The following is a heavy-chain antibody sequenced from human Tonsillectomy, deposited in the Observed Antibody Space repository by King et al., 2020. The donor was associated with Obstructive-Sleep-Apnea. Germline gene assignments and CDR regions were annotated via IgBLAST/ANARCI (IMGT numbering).Heavy chain of an antibody. CDR2: ISWDGGST. J-gene: IGHJ4*02. V-gene: IGHV3-43*01. D-gene: IGHD3-22*01. CDR3: AKGSSRDSGYDC. CDR1: GFTFDDYT. Sequence: VQLVESGGVVVQPGGSLRLSCAASGFTFDDYTMHWVRQAPGKGLEWVSLISWDGGSTYYAGSVKGRFTISRDNSKNSLYLQMNSLRTEDTALYYCAKGSSRDSGYDCWGQGTLVTVSS.